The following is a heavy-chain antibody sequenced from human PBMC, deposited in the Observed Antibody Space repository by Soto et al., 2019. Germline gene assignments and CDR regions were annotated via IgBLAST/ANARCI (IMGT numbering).Heavy chain of an antibody. D-gene: IGHD3-22*01. J-gene: IGHJ3*02. CDR3: ARGRYYYDSSAYYYGDAFDI. CDR2: IWYDGINK. Sequence: QVQLVESGGGVVQPGRSLRLSCAASGFTFSSYDMHWVRQAPGKGLEWVAVIWYDGINKYYADSVKGRFTISRDNSKNTLYLQMNSLRAEDTAVYYCARGRYYYDSSAYYYGDAFDIWGQGTMVTVSS. CDR1: GFTFSSYD. V-gene: IGHV3-33*01.